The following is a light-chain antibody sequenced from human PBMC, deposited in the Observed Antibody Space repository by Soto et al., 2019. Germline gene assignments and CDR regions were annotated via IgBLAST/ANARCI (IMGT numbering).Light chain of an antibody. V-gene: IGLV2-8*01. CDR3: SSYAGNNVV. J-gene: IGLJ2*01. CDR1: SSDVGGYNY. CDR2: EVS. Sequence: QSALTQPPSASGSPGQSVTISCTGTSSDVGGYNYVSWYQQHPGKAPKLMIYEVSKRPSGVPDRFSGSKSGNTASLTVSGLQAEDEADYYCSSYAGNNVVFGGGTKADRP.